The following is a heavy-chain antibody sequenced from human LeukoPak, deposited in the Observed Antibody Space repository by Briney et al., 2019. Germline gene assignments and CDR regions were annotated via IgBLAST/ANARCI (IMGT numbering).Heavy chain of an antibody. CDR1: GGSISSSSYY. Sequence: PSETLSLTCTVSGGSISSSSYYWGWIRQPPGNGLEWIGTIYYSGHTYYNPSLKSRVTISVDTSKNQFSLKLSSVTAADTAAYYCARHRRDHDFWSGSNPTHYYYYMDVWGKGTTVTVSS. D-gene: IGHD3-3*01. V-gene: IGHV4-39*01. J-gene: IGHJ6*03. CDR3: ARHRRDHDFWSGSNPTHYYYYMDV. CDR2: IYYSGHT.